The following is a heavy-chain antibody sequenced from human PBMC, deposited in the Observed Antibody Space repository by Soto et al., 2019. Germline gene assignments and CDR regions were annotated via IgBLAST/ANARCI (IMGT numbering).Heavy chain of an antibody. CDR2: INHSGST. V-gene: IGHV4-34*01. CDR3: ARKVVVLAPGGGYFDY. J-gene: IGHJ4*02. D-gene: IGHD2-21*01. CDR1: GGSFSGYY. Sequence: QVQLQQWGAGLLKPSETLSLTCAVYGGSFSGYYWSWIRQPPGKGLEWIGEINHSGSTNYNPSLKSRVTISVDTSKNQFSLKLSSVTAADTAVYYCARKVVVLAPGGGYFDYWGQGTLVTVSS.